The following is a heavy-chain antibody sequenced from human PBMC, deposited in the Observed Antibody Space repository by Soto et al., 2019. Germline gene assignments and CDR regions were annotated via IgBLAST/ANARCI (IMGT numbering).Heavy chain of an antibody. V-gene: IGHV3-30-3*01. CDR3: ARSPTYYYDSSGYYPGYFQH. CDR2: ISYDGSNK. D-gene: IGHD3-22*01. Sequence: GGSLRLSCAASGFTFSSDCMHWVRQAPGKGLEWVSVISYDGSNKSYADSVKGRFTISRDNSKNTLYLQMNSLRAEDTAVYYCARSPTYYYDSSGYYPGYFQHWGQGTLVTVSS. J-gene: IGHJ1*01. CDR1: GFTFSSDC.